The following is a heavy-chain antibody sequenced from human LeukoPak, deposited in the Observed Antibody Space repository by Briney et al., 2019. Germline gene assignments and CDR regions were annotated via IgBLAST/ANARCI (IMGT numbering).Heavy chain of an antibody. J-gene: IGHJ2*01. V-gene: IGHV4-30-2*01. Sequence: SQTLSVTCAVAGGSSSGGGYSWSWIRQPPGKGLEWIGYIYHSGSTYYNPSLKSRVTISVDRSKNQFSLKLSSVTAADTAVYYCARARVTTSSRYFDLWGRGTLVTVSS. CDR3: ARARVTTSSRYFDL. D-gene: IGHD4-17*01. CDR2: IYHSGST. CDR1: GGSSSGGGYS.